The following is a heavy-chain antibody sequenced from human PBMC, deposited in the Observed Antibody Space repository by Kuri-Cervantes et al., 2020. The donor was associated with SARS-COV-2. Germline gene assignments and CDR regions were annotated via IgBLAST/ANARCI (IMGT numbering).Heavy chain of an antibody. J-gene: IGHJ3*02. D-gene: IGHD5-12*01. CDR1: GYTFTSYD. Sequence: SVKVSCKASGYTFTSYDINWVRQATGQGLEWMGRIIPILGTANYAQKFQGRVTITADKSTSTAYMELSSLRSEDTAVYYCAKDLGGYDRGAFDIWGQGTMVTVSS. CDR3: AKDLGGYDRGAFDI. CDR2: IIPILGTA. V-gene: IGHV1-69*04.